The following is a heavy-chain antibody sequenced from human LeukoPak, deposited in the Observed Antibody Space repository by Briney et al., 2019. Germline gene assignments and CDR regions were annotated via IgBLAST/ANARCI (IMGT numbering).Heavy chain of an antibody. Sequence: ASAKVSCKASGGTFSSYAISWVRHAPRQRLELMGRIIPILGIANYAQKFQGRVTITADKSTSTAYMELSSLRSEDTAVYYCARGVVTMGGYGMDVWGQGTTVTVSS. CDR3: ARGVVTMGGYGMDV. D-gene: IGHD3-10*01. V-gene: IGHV1-69*04. CDR1: GGTFSSYA. CDR2: IIPILGIA. J-gene: IGHJ6*02.